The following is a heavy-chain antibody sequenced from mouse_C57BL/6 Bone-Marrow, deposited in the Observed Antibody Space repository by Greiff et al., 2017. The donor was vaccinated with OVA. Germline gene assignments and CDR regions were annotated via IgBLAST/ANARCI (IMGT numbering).Heavy chain of an antibody. Sequence: EVQGVESGGGLVQPKGSLKLSCAASGFSFNTYAMNWVRQAPRKGLEWVARIRSKSNNYATYYADSVKDRFTISRDDSESMLYLQMNNLKTEDTAMYYGVRQDDGPYWYFDVWGTGTTVTVSS. CDR1: GFSFNTYA. J-gene: IGHJ1*03. CDR3: VRQDDGPYWYFDV. CDR2: IRSKSNNYAT. V-gene: IGHV10-1*01. D-gene: IGHD2-3*01.